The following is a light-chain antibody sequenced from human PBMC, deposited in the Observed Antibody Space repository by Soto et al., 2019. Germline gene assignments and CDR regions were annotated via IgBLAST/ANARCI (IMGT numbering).Light chain of an antibody. CDR1: SSDVGGYSY. V-gene: IGLV2-14*01. J-gene: IGLJ2*01. CDR3: SSYTSSSTLV. CDR2: DVS. Sequence: QSALTQPASVSGSPGQSITISCTGTSSDVGGYSYVSWYQQHPGKAPKLMIYDVSNRPSGVSNRFSGSKSGNTASLTISGLHAEDEADYYCSSYTSSSTLVFGGGTKVTVL.